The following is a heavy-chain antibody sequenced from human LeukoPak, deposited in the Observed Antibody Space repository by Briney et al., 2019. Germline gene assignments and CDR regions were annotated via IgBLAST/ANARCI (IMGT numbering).Heavy chain of an antibody. CDR3: ARDLAYSRLDY. CDR1: GLTFSSSW. D-gene: IGHD5-18*01. CDR2: INPDGNKK. Sequence: GGSLRLSCAVSGLTFSSSWMDWVRQAPGKGLEWVASINPDGNKKYSADSVKGRFTISRDNAENSLYLQMSSLRVEDTAFYYCARDLAYSRLDYWGQGMLVTVSS. V-gene: IGHV3-7*01. J-gene: IGHJ4*02.